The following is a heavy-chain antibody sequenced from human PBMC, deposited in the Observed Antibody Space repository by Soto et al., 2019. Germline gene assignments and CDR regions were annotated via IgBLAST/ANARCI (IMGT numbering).Heavy chain of an antibody. V-gene: IGHV1-69*01. D-gene: IGHD3-22*01. CDR1: GGTFSRHA. Sequence: QVQLVQSGAEVRKPGSSVTVSCKASGGTFSRHAISWVRQAPGQGLEWMGGSIPIFGTENHAQKFQGRVTIIADESTSTVYMELSSLRSEDTAMYYCARGWGYDSNDYYYAYWGQGTLVIVSS. J-gene: IGHJ4*02. CDR3: ARGWGYDSNDYYYAY. CDR2: SIPIFGTE.